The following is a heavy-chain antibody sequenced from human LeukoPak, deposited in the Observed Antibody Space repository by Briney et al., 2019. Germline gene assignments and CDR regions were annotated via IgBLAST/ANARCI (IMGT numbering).Heavy chain of an antibody. D-gene: IGHD4-17*01. J-gene: IGHJ6*03. V-gene: IGHV1-2*06. CDR3: ARPSTVTTVGYYYYCMDV. CDR1: GYTFTGYY. Sequence: GASVKVSCKASGYTFTGYYMHWVRQAPGQGLEWMGRINPNSGGTNYAQKFQGRVTMTRDTSISTAYMELSRLRSDDTAVYYCARPSTVTTVGYYYYCMDVWGKGTTVTVSS. CDR2: INPNSGGT.